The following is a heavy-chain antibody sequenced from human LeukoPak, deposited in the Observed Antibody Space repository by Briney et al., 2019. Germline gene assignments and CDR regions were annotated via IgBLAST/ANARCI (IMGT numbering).Heavy chain of an antibody. CDR3: AKGSYVAIPFDS. D-gene: IGHD5-12*01. V-gene: IGHV3-23*01. CDR1: GFTFSSYA. CDR2: VSSSGGGT. Sequence: GGSLRLSCTASGFTFSSYAMSWVRQAPGKGLEWVSAVSSSGGGTYYADSVRGRFTISRDNSRNTLYLQMNSLRAEDTAVYYCAKGSYVAIPFDSWGQGTLVTVSS. J-gene: IGHJ4*02.